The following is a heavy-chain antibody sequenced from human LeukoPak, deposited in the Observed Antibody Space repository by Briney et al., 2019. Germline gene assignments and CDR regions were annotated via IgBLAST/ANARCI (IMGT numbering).Heavy chain of an antibody. CDR2: ISYDGSNK. V-gene: IGHV3-30*03. CDR3: ARDLLMVRGVIMGGMGPFDI. J-gene: IGHJ3*02. Sequence: GGSLRLSCAASGFTFSSYGMHWVRQAPGKGLEWVAVISYDGSNKYYADSVKGRFTISRDNSKNTLYLQMNSLRAEDTAVYYCARDLLMVRGVIMGGMGPFDIWGQGTMVTVSS. CDR1: GFTFSSYG. D-gene: IGHD3-10*01.